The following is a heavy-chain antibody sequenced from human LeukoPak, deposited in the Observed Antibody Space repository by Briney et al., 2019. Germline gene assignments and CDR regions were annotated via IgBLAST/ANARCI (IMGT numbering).Heavy chain of an antibody. CDR2: INSDGSIT. J-gene: IGHJ6*02. V-gene: IGHV3-74*01. D-gene: IGHD5-18*01. CDR1: GFTFTTYW. Sequence: GGSLRLSCAASGFTFTTYWMHWVRKAPGKGLVWVSHINSDGSITSYADSVKSRFTISRDNAKNTLYLQMNSLRAEDTAVYYCARDAVDTANAVWGQGTTVTVSS. CDR3: ARDAVDTANAV.